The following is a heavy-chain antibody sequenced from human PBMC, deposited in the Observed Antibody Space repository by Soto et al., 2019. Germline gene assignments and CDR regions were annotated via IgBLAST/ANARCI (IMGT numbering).Heavy chain of an antibody. CDR1: GGSINSYY. CDR2: IYNNGNT. D-gene: IGHD6-19*01. V-gene: IGHV4-59*01. CDR3: AGGWQWLAFDS. Sequence: QVQLQESGPGLVKSSETLSLTCSVSGGSINSYYWGWIRQPPGKGLEWIGSIYNNGNTTYNPSLRSRVTISTDTPKNQWSLKLTSVTATDTAVYYCAGGWQWLAFDSWGQGTLGSVSS. J-gene: IGHJ4*02.